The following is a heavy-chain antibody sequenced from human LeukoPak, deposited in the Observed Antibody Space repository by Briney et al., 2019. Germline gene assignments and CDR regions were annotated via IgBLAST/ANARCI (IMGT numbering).Heavy chain of an antibody. V-gene: IGHV3-48*01. CDR3: ARDLWGYIAVAGYYYYGMDV. Sequence: GGSLRLSCAASGFTFSSYSMNWVRQAPGKGLEWVSYISSSSRTIYYADSVKGRFTISRDNAKNSLYLQMNSLRAEDTAVYYCARDLWGYIAVAGYYYYGMDVWGQGTTVTVSS. J-gene: IGHJ6*02. CDR1: GFTFSSYS. D-gene: IGHD6-19*01. CDR2: ISSSSRTI.